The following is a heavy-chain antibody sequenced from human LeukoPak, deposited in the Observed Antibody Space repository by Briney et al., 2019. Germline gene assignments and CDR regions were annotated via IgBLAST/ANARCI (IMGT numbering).Heavy chain of an antibody. D-gene: IGHD5-18*01. Sequence: PGGSLRLSCAASGFTFSCYAMHWVRQAPGKGLEWVAVISYDGSNKYYADSVKGRFTISRDNSKNTLYLQMNSLRAEDTAVYYCARGRGYSYGWGQGTLVTVSS. V-gene: IGHV3-30-3*01. CDR3: ARGRGYSYG. CDR1: GFTFSCYA. CDR2: ISYDGSNK. J-gene: IGHJ4*02.